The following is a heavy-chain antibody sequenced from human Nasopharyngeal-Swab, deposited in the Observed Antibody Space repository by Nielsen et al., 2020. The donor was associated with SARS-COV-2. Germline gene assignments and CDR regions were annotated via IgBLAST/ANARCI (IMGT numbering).Heavy chain of an antibody. CDR1: GYTFTSYA. Sequence: ASVKVSCKASGYTFTSYAMHWVRQAPGQRLKWMGWINAGNGNTKYSQKFQGRVTITRDTSASTAYMELSSLRSEDTAVYYCARDRIDSGFDYWGQGTLVTVSS. J-gene: IGHJ4*02. CDR3: ARDRIDSGFDY. V-gene: IGHV1-3*01. CDR2: INAGNGNT. D-gene: IGHD3-10*01.